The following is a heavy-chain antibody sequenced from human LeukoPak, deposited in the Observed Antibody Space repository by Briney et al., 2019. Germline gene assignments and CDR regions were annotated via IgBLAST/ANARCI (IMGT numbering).Heavy chain of an antibody. V-gene: IGHV4-39*01. D-gene: IGHD6-19*01. CDR2: IYYNGGT. CDR1: GGSISSSSYY. CDR3: ARSIVPGTRKIDY. J-gene: IGHJ4*02. Sequence: PSETLSLTCTVSGGSISSSSYYWGWIRQPPGKGLEWIGNIYYNGGTYYNPSLKSRVTISVDTSKNQFSLKLSSVTAADTAVYYCARSIVPGTRKIDYWGQRTLVTVSS.